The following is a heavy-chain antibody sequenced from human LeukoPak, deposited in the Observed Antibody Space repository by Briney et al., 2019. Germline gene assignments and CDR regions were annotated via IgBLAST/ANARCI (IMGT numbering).Heavy chain of an antibody. D-gene: IGHD4-11*01. CDR3: ARTTYSKVDY. CDR1: GGSISSGGYS. CDR2: IYHSGST. V-gene: IGHV4-30-2*01. J-gene: IGHJ4*02. Sequence: SQTLSLTCAVSGGSISSGGYSWSWIRQPPGKGLEWIGYIYHSGSTYYNPSLESRVTISVDRSKNQFSLKLSSVTAADTAVYYCARTTYSKVDYWGQGTLDTVSS.